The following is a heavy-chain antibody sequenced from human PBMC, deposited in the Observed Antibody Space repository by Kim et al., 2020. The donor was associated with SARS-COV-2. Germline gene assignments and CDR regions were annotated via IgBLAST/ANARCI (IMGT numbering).Heavy chain of an antibody. D-gene: IGHD6-6*01. CDR3: ATSPIGQLVQSRYFQH. J-gene: IGHJ1*01. V-gene: IGHV3-21*01. Sequence: GGSLRLSCAASGFTFSSYSMNWVRQAPGKGLEWVSSISSSSSYIYYADSVKGRFTISRDNAKNSLYLQMNSLRAEDTAVYYCATSPIGQLVQSRYFQHWGQGTLVTVSS. CDR2: ISSSSSYI. CDR1: GFTFSSYS.